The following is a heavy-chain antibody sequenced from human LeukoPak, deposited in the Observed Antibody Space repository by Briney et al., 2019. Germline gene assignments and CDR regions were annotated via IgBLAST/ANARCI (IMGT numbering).Heavy chain of an antibody. V-gene: IGHV4-30-4*07. J-gene: IGHJ3*02. CDR2: IFYSDSP. Sequence: PSQTLSLTCAVSGGSISSGGYSWSWIRQSPGKGLEWIGYIFYSDSPYYNPSLKSRLTISVDTSKNQFSLKLSSVTAADTAVYYCARDDGSSWKIDAFDIWGQGTMVTVSS. CDR1: GGSISSGGYS. CDR3: ARDDGSSWKIDAFDI. D-gene: IGHD6-13*01.